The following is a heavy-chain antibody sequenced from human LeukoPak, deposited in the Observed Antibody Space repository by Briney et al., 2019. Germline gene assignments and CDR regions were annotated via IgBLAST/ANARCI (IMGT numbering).Heavy chain of an antibody. J-gene: IGHJ3*02. D-gene: IGHD3-10*01. Sequence: PGGSLRLSCSASGFTYTDYSMSWVRQVPGKGLEWVGRIKSKTDGGTTDYAAPVKGRFTISRDDSKNTLYLQMNSLKTEDTAVYYCTTDRADSDAFDIWGQGTMVTVSS. V-gene: IGHV3-15*01. CDR3: TTDRADSDAFDI. CDR2: IKSKTDGGTT. CDR1: GFTYTDYS.